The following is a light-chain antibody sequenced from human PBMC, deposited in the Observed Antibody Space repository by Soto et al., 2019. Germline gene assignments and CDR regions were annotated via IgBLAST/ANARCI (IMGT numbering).Light chain of an antibody. J-gene: IGKJ5*01. CDR1: QDISNY. CDR2: DVS. Sequence: DIQMTQFTPSLSVSVGDRVTITCQASQDISNYLHWFQQKPGKAPQLLIFDVSNLQTGVPSRFSGGGSGTDFALTISSLEPEDIATYYCQQYDSLPLTFGQGTRLEIK. V-gene: IGKV1-33*01. CDR3: QQYDSLPLT.